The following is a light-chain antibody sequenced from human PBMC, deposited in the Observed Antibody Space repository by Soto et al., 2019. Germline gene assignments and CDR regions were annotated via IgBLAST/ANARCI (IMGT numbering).Light chain of an antibody. J-gene: IGLJ1*01. Sequence: QSALTQPASVSGSPGQSITISCTGTSSDVGSYNLVSWYQQHPGKAPKLMIYEGSKRPLGVSNRFSGSKSGNTASLTISGLQAEDEADYYCCSYAGSVFGTGTKLTVL. V-gene: IGLV2-23*01. CDR1: SSDVGSYNL. CDR2: EGS. CDR3: CSYAGSV.